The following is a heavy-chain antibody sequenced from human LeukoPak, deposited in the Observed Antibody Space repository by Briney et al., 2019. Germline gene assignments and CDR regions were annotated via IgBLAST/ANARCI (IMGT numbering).Heavy chain of an antibody. CDR2: IYYSGST. V-gene: IGHV4-39*01. J-gene: IGHJ4*02. Sequence: PSETLSLTCGVSSGSMSSSSYYWGWIRQPPGKGLEWIGSIYYSGSTYYNPSLKSRVTISVDSSKNQCSLKLSSVTAADTSVYYCRRHGTVTHRFDYWGQGTLVTVSS. D-gene: IGHD4-17*01. CDR1: SGSMSSSSYY. CDR3: RRHGTVTHRFDY.